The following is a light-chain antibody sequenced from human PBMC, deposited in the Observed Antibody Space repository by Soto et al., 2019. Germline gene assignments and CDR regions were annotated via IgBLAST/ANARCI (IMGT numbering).Light chain of an antibody. V-gene: IGKV3-11*01. J-gene: IGKJ3*01. CDR1: QSVGSY. CDR3: QERSHWALF. CDR2: DAS. Sequence: EIVLTQSPATLSFSPGERATLSCMATQSVGSYFAWFQQKAGQAPRLLIYDASNRSNGIPARFSGSGSGTDFTLTLSSLEPEDFAIYFCQERSHWALFFGPGAKVDI.